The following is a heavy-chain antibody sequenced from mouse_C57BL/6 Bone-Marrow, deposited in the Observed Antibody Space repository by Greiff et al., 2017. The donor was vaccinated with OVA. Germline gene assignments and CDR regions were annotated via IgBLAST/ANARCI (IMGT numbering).Heavy chain of an antibody. CDR3: AREGYYYGSSLDY. CDR2: IYPGSGST. CDR1: GYTFTSYW. D-gene: IGHD1-1*01. V-gene: IGHV1-55*01. Sequence: QVQLQQPGAELVKPGASVKMSCKASGYTFTSYWITWVKQRPGQGLAWIGDIYPGSGSTNYNEKFKSKATLTVDTSSSTAYMQLSSLTSEDSAVYYCAREGYYYGSSLDYWGQGTTLTVSS. J-gene: IGHJ2*01.